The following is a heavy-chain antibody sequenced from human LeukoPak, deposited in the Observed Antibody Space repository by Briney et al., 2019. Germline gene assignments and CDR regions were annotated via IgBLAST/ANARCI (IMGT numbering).Heavy chain of an antibody. V-gene: IGHV3-23*01. CDR2: ISGSGGST. CDR1: GFTFSSYA. Sequence: PGGSLRLSCAASGFTFSSYAMSWVRQAPGKGLERVSTISGSGGSTYYADSVKGRFTISRDNSKNTLYLQMNSLRAEDTAVYYCAKDLRLRYYDSSGYYDYWGQGTLVTVSS. J-gene: IGHJ4*02. CDR3: AKDLRLRYYDSSGYYDY. D-gene: IGHD3-22*01.